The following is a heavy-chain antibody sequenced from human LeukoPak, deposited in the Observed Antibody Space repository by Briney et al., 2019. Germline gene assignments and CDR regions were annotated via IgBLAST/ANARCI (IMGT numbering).Heavy chain of an antibody. J-gene: IGHJ4*02. Sequence: SETLSLTCTVSGGSISSSSYYWSWIRQPPGKGLEWIGSIYYNGSTYYNPSLKSRVTISVDTSKNQFSLKLSSVTAADTAVYYCARDGGYDSSGYYPYNWGQGTLVTVSS. CDR2: IYYNGST. CDR1: GGSISSSSYY. CDR3: ARDGGYDSSGYYPYN. D-gene: IGHD3-22*01. V-gene: IGHV4-39*02.